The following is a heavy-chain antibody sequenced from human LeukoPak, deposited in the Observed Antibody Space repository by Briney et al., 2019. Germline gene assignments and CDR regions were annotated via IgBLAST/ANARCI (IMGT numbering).Heavy chain of an antibody. CDR1: GYTFTSYD. CDR2: MNPNSGNT. D-gene: IGHD4-23*01. J-gene: IGHJ3*02. CDR3: PRGPNSQGFDI. V-gene: IGHV1-8*01. Sequence: ASVKVSCKASGYTFTSYDVNWVRQATGQGLEWMGWMNPNSGNTGYAQKFQGRVTMTRNTSISTAYMELSSLRSEDTAVYYCPRGPNSQGFDIWGQGTMVTVSS.